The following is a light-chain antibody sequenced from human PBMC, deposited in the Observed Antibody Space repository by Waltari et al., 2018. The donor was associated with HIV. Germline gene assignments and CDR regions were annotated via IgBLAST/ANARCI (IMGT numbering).Light chain of an antibody. CDR1: SSNIGRNT. CDR3: AAWDDSLNGHWV. V-gene: IGLV1-44*01. CDR2: SDT. J-gene: IGLJ3*02. Sequence: QSVLTQPPSASGPPGQRVTMSCSGSSSNIGRNTVHWYQQLPGTAPKLLIFSDTQRPSGVPDRFSGSKSGTSASLAISGLQSEDEGDYYCAAWDDSLNGHWVFGGGTRVTVL.